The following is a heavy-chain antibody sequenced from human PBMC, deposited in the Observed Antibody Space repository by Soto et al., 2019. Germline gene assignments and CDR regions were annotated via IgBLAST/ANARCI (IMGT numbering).Heavy chain of an antibody. D-gene: IGHD3-10*01. CDR3: ARSGSYYGSGSYYDY. Sequence: PSETLSLTCAVSGGSISSSNWWSWVRQPPGKGLEWIGEIYHSGSTNYNPSLKSRVTISVDKSKNQFSLKLSSVTAADTAVYYCARSGSYYGSGSYYDYWGQGTLGTVSS. CDR1: GGSISSSNW. J-gene: IGHJ4*02. CDR2: IYHSGST. V-gene: IGHV4-4*02.